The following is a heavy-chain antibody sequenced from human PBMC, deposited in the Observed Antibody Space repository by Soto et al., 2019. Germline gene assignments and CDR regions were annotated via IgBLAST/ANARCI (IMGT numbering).Heavy chain of an antibody. CDR3: VREGLPGF. V-gene: IGHV3-66*01. D-gene: IGHD5-18*01. CDR2: IHRDGRT. CDR1: GFPVRTGY. J-gene: IGHJ4*02. Sequence: EVQLVESGGGLVQPGGSLRLSCAASGFPVRTGYMSWVRQAPGKGLEWVSVIHRDGRTYYADSVKDKFTKSRDNVKNTLYLRMNSLRVEDTAMYYCVREGLPGFWGQGTLVTVSS.